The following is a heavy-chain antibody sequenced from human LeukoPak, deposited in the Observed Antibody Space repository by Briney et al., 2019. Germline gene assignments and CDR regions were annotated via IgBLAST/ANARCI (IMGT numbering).Heavy chain of an antibody. J-gene: IGHJ3*02. V-gene: IGHV3-21*01. CDR1: GFTFSSYS. CDR3: ARGDLQGELILRRAFDN. D-gene: IGHD1-26*01. CDR2: ISSSSSYI. Sequence: GGSLRLSCAASGFTFSSYSMNWVRQAPGKGLEWVSSISSSSSYIYYADSVKGRFTISRDNAKNSLYLQMNSLRAEDTAVYYCARGDLQGELILRRAFDNWGQGTMVNGSS.